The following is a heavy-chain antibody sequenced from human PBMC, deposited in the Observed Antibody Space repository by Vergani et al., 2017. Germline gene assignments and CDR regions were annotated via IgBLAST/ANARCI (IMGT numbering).Heavy chain of an antibody. CDR2: IKQDGSEK. Sequence: EVQLVESGGGLVQPGGSLRLSCAASGFTFSSYWMSWVRQAPGKGLEWVANIKQDGSEKYYVDSVKGRFTISRDNAKNSLYLQMNRLRAEDTAVYYCARDPRGGPLFFDPWGQGTLVTVSS. CDR1: GFTFSSYW. J-gene: IGHJ5*02. CDR3: ARDPRGGPLFFDP. V-gene: IGHV3-7*03. D-gene: IGHD2-15*01.